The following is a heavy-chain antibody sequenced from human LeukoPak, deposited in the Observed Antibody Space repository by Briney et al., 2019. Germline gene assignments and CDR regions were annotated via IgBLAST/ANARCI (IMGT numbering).Heavy chain of an antibody. CDR3: ARVRGKSYDFWSGYPPNWFDP. V-gene: IGHV1-69*05. J-gene: IGHJ5*02. CDR2: IILIFGTA. Sequence: ASVKVSCKASGGTFSSYAISWGRQAPGQGLEWMGRIILIFGTANYAQKLKGRVTMTTDTSTSTAYMELRSLRSDDTAVYYCARVRGKSYDFWSGYPPNWFDPWGQGTLVTVSS. CDR1: GGTFSSYA. D-gene: IGHD3-3*01.